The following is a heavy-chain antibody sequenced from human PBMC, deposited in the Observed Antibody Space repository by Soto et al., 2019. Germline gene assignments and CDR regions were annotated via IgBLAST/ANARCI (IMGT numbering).Heavy chain of an antibody. Sequence: ASVKVSCKASGYTFTSYGISWVRQAPGQWLEWMGWISAYNGNTNYAQKLQGRVTMTTDTSTSTAYMELRSLRSDDTAVYYCARGSAGTAYYYGMDVWGQGTTVTVSS. CDR2: ISAYNGNT. V-gene: IGHV1-18*01. J-gene: IGHJ6*02. CDR3: ARGSAGTAYYYGMDV. D-gene: IGHD6-13*01. CDR1: GYTFTSYG.